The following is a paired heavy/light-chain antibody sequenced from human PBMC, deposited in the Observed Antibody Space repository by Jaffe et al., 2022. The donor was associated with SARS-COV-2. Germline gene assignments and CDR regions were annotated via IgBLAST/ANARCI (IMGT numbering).Light chain of an antibody. J-gene: IGKJ2*01. CDR1: ESLVHSDGNTY. Sequence: DAVMTQSPLSLPVTLGQPASISCRSSESLVHSDGNTYLNWFQQRPGQSPRRLIYKVSDRDSGVPDRFSGSGSGTDFTLKISRVEAEDVGVYYCMQGTHWPYTFGQGTKLEIK. CDR3: MQGTHWPYT. V-gene: IGKV2-30*02. CDR2: KVS.
Heavy chain of an antibody. CDR2: IDLSNGRI. Sequence: LVESGGGLVQPGRSLRLSCAASGFSFTNYAMHWVRQPPGKGLEWVSGIDLSNGRIGYADSVKGRFAISRDNAKRSLYLQMNSLTTEDTAFYYCTKDLVPGGADVWGQGTTVTVSS. V-gene: IGHV3-9*01. D-gene: IGHD2-21*01. J-gene: IGHJ6*02. CDR1: GFSFTNYA. CDR3: TKDLVPGGADV.